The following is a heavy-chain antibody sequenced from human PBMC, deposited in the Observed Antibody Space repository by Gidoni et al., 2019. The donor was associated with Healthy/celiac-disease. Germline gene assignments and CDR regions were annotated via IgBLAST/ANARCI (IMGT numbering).Heavy chain of an antibody. CDR1: GKRFTSYW. CDR2: IYPGDSDT. V-gene: IGHV5-51*01. J-gene: IGHJ4*02. Sequence: EVQLVQSGAEVKKPGASLQTSCTGSGKRFTSYWIGWVRLMPGKGREWMGIIYPGDSDTRYSPSFQGQVTISADKSISTAYLQWSSLKASDTAMYYCARHMDYSSGGYGYWGQGTLVTVSS. CDR3: ARHMDYSSGGYGY. D-gene: IGHD6-19*01.